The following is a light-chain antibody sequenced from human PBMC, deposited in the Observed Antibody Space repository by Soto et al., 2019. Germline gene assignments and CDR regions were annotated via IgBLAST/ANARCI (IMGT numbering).Light chain of an antibody. V-gene: IGLV2-11*01. Sequence: QSVLTQPRSVSGSPGQSVTISCTGTSSDVAYYKYVSWYQQHPGKAPKLMIYDVSNRPSGVPDRFSGSKSSNTASLTISGLQAEDEADYYCCSYTDSSNYVFGTGTKVT. CDR2: DVS. CDR1: SSDVAYYKY. J-gene: IGLJ1*01. CDR3: CSYTDSSNYV.